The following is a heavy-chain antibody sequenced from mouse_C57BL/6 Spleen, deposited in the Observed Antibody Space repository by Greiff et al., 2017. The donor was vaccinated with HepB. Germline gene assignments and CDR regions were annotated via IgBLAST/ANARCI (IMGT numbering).Heavy chain of an antibody. CDR3: TTERDYYGSSFAY. Sequence: VQLQQSGAELVRPGASVKLSCTASGFNIKDDYMHWVKQRPEQGLEWIGWIDPENGDTEYASKFQGKATITADTSSNTAYLQLSSLTSEDTAVYYCTTERDYYGSSFAYWGQGTLVTVSA. D-gene: IGHD1-1*01. CDR2: IDPENGDT. V-gene: IGHV14-4*01. J-gene: IGHJ3*01. CDR1: GFNIKDDY.